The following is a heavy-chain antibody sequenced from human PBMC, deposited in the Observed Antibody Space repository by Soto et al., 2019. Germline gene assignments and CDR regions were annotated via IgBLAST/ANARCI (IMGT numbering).Heavy chain of an antibody. CDR3: ARARYCSSTSCPYYYYGMDV. J-gene: IGHJ6*02. V-gene: IGHV4-34*01. D-gene: IGHD2-2*01. CDR1: GGSFSGYY. CDR2: INHSGST. Sequence: KTSETLSLTCAVYGGSFSGYYWSWIRQPPGKGLEWIGEINHSGSTNYNPSLKSRVTISVDTSKNQFSLKLSSVTAADTAVYYCARARYCSSTSCPYYYYGMDVWGQGTTVTVSS.